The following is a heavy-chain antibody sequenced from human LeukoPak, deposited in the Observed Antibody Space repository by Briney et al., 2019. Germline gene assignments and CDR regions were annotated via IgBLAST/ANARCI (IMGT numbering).Heavy chain of an antibody. CDR2: VYYSGRT. Sequence: SETLSLTCTVSGGSISRDTYYCAWIRQSPGRGLEWLGSVYYSGRTDYNPSLKSRVTIFVDTSKNQLSLKLRSVTAADTAVYYCARGDSISSSFSFDYWGQGTLVTVSS. D-gene: IGHD6-13*01. J-gene: IGHJ4*02. CDR1: GGSISRDTYY. V-gene: IGHV4-39*01. CDR3: ARGDSISSSFSFDY.